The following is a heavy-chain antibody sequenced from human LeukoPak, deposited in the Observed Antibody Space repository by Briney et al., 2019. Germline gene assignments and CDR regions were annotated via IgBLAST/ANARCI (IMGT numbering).Heavy chain of an antibody. CDR2: IYYSGST. D-gene: IGHD6-19*01. CDR3: ARAPFKAGYFDY. J-gene: IGHJ4*02. V-gene: IGHV4-39*01. Sequence: PSETLSLTCTVSGGSISSSSYYWGWIRQPPGKGLEWIGSIYYSGSTYYNPSLKSRVTISVDTSKNQFSLKLSSVTAADTAVYYCARAPFKAGYFDYWGQGTLVTVSS. CDR1: GGSISSSSYY.